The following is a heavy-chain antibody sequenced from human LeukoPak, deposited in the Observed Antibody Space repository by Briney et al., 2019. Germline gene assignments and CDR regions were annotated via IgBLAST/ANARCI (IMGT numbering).Heavy chain of an antibody. V-gene: IGHV1-18*01. J-gene: IGHJ3*02. Sequence: ASVKVSCKASGYTFTSDGISWVRQAPGQGLGWRGWISAYNGITNYAQKLQGRVTMTTDTSTSTAYMELRSLRSDGTAVYYCASPFYYDRGDAFDIWGQGTMVTVSS. D-gene: IGHD3-3*01. CDR2: ISAYNGIT. CDR1: GYTFTSDG. CDR3: ASPFYYDRGDAFDI.